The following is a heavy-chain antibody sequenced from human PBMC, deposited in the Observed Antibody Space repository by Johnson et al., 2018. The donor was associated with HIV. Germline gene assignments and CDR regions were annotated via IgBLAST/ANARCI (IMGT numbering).Heavy chain of an antibody. Sequence: QVQLVESGGGVVQPGRSLRLARPVSGSIFTNFAMHLLRQAPGKGLQWVAVVSYDGSTEFYADSVKGRVTISRDNSKNTLFLQMNGLRPEDTAVYYCARDGGSTRGDAFDIWGQGTMVTVSS. J-gene: IGHJ3*02. CDR2: VSYDGSTE. V-gene: IGHV3-30*04. CDR3: ARDGGSTRGDAFDI. D-gene: IGHD1-26*01. CDR1: GSIFTNFA.